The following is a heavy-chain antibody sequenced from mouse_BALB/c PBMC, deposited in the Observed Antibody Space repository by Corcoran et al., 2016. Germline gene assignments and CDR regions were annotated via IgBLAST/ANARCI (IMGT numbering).Heavy chain of an antibody. CDR3: ANWDWYFDV. Sequence: EVQLQQSGAELVNPGASVMLSCTASGFNIKDTYMHWVKQRPEQGLEGSGRIDPANGNTKYDTKFQGKATITADTSSNTAYLQLSSLTSEDTAVYYCANWDWYFDVWGAGTTVTVSS. J-gene: IGHJ1*01. CDR2: IDPANGNT. V-gene: IGHV14-3*02. CDR1: GFNIKDTY. D-gene: IGHD4-1*01.